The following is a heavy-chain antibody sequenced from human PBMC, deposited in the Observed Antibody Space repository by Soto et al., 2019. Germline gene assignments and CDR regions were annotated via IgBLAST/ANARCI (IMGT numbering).Heavy chain of an antibody. D-gene: IGHD3-10*01. CDR3: ARDRDDYGSGNYYNRIDF. CDR1: GGIFSTYA. CDR2: IIPLFGTP. Sequence: QVQLVQSGAEVKKPGSSVKVSCKASGGIFSTYAISWLRQAPGQGLEWMGGIIPLFGTPKYAQRFQGRVTIAADESTSTADMELSRMRSEDTAFYYCARDRDDYGSGNYYNRIDFWGQGTLVTVSS. J-gene: IGHJ4*02. V-gene: IGHV1-69*01.